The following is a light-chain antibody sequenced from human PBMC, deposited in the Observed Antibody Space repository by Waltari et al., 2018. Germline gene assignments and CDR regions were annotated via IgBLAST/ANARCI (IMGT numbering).Light chain of an antibody. Sequence: QSVLTQPPSASGNPGQRVTISCSGSGSNIGINTVNWYQQLPGTAPKLLIYNDNQRTSGFPDLFSGSKSGSSASLAISGLQSDDEANYYCAAWDDSLNGLSFGTGTRVTVL. CDR1: GSNIGINT. CDR2: NDN. J-gene: IGLJ1*01. V-gene: IGLV1-44*01. CDR3: AAWDDSLNGLS.